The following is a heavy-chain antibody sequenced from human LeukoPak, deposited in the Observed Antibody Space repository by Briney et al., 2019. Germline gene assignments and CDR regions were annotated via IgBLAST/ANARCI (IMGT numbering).Heavy chain of an antibody. Sequence: GESLKISFKGSGYNFTSYWNNWVRQMPGKGLEWMGRIDPSDSYTNYSPSFQGHVTISADKSISTAYLQWSSLKASDTAMYYCASGWFGELTHYWGQGTLVTVSS. CDR2: IDPSDSYT. D-gene: IGHD3-10*01. J-gene: IGHJ4*02. V-gene: IGHV5-10-1*01. CDR1: GYNFTSYW. CDR3: ASGWFGELTHY.